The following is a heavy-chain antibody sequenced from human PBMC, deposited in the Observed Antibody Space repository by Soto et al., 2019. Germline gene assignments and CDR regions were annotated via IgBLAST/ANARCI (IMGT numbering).Heavy chain of an antibody. CDR3: ARDSGDYVRFVNFDY. CDR1: GFTFSSYS. V-gene: IGHV3-48*01. D-gene: IGHD4-17*01. Sequence: GGSLRLSCAASGFTFSSYSMNWVRQAPGKGLEWVSYISSSSSTIYYADSVKGRFTISRDNAKNSLYLQMNSLRAEDTAVYYCARDSGDYVRFVNFDYWGQGTLVTVSS. CDR2: ISSSSSTI. J-gene: IGHJ4*02.